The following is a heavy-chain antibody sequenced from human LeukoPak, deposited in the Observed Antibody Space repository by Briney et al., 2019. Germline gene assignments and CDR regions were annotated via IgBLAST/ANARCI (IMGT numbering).Heavy chain of an antibody. CDR3: ARHMVRGYGYFDY. Sequence: SQTLSLTCTVSGGSISSGGYYCSWIRQHPGKGLEWIGYIYYSGSTYYNPSLKSRVTISVDTSKNQFSLKLSSVTAADTAVYYCARHMVRGYGYFDYWGQGTLVTVSS. J-gene: IGHJ4*02. V-gene: IGHV4-31*03. CDR2: IYYSGST. CDR1: GGSISSGGYY. D-gene: IGHD3-10*01.